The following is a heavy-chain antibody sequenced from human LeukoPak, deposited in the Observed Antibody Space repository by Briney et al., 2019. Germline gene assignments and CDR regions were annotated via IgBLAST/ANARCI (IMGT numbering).Heavy chain of an antibody. Sequence: PGGSLRLSCAASGFTFSSYGMHWVRQAPGKGLEWVAVISYDGSNKYYADSVKGRFTISRDNAKNSLYLQMNSLRAEDTAVYYCARDHLYYDISGPRFDYWGQGTRVTVSS. D-gene: IGHD3-9*01. CDR1: GFTFSSYG. J-gene: IGHJ4*02. CDR3: ARDHLYYDISGPRFDY. V-gene: IGHV3-30*03. CDR2: ISYDGSNK.